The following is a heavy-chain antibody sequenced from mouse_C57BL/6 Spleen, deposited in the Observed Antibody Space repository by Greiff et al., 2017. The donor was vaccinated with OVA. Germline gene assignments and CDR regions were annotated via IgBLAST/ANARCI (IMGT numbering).Heavy chain of an antibody. V-gene: IGHV1-26*01. CDR3: ARWGSNWYFDV. J-gene: IGHJ1*03. Sequence: EVQLQQSGPELVKPGASVKISCKASGYTFTDYYMNWVKQSHGKSLEWIGDINPNNGGTSYNQKFKGKATLTGDKSSSTAYMELRSLTSEDSAVYYCARWGSNWYFDVWGTGTTVTVSS. D-gene: IGHD5-1*01. CDR2: INPNNGGT. CDR1: GYTFTDYY.